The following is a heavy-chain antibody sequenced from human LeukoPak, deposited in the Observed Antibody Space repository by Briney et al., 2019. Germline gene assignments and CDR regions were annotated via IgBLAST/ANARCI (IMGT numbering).Heavy chain of an antibody. Sequence: SETLSLTCTVSGGSISDYYWSWIRQPPGKGLEWIGYIYYSGSTNYNPSLKSRVTISVDTSKNQFSLKLSSVTAADTAVYYCAGRSRGWDAFDIWGQGTMVTVSS. V-gene: IGHV4-59*01. J-gene: IGHJ3*02. D-gene: IGHD6-19*01. CDR1: GGSISDYY. CDR2: IYYSGST. CDR3: AGRSRGWDAFDI.